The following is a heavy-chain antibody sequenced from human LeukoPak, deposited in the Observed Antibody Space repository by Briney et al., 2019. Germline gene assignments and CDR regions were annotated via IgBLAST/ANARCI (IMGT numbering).Heavy chain of an antibody. V-gene: IGHV4-4*09. Sequence: SETLSLTCTVSDGSISNSYWNWVRQPPGKELEWLGYVYNSESTNYNSSLESRVTISVDTSKNQFSLKLSSVTAADTAVYYCARLSTGKRYSSSPRGAINWFDPWGQGTLVTVSS. CDR3: ARLSTGKRYSSSPRGAINWFDP. D-gene: IGHD6-6*01. J-gene: IGHJ5*02. CDR1: DGSISNSY. CDR2: VYNSEST.